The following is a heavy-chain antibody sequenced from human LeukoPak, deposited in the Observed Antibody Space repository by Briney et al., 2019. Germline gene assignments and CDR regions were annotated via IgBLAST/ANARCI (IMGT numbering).Heavy chain of an antibody. CDR1: GDSVSSNSAA. Sequence: SQTLSLTCAISGDSVSSNSAAWNWIRQSPSRGLEWLGRTYYRSKWYNDYAVSVKSRITINPDTSKNQFSLQLDSVTPEDTAVYYCARALRYSSGWALDYWGQGTLVTVSS. V-gene: IGHV6-1*01. CDR3: ARALRYSSGWALDY. CDR2: TYYRSKWYN. J-gene: IGHJ4*02. D-gene: IGHD6-19*01.